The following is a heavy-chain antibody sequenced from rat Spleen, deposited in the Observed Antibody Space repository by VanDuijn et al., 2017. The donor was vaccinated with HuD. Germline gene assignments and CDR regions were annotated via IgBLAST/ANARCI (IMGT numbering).Heavy chain of an antibody. D-gene: IGHD1-9*01. V-gene: IGHV5-7*01. J-gene: IGHJ2*01. Sequence: VQLVESDGGLVQPGRSLKLSCAASGFTFSDYYMAWFRQAPTKGLDWVATISYVDSFGQSSPYYRDSVRGRFTISRDDAKSTLSLQMDSLRSEDTATYYCARRHYGYTDYFDYWGQGVMVTVSS. CDR3: ARRHYGYTDYFDY. CDR1: GFTFSDYY. CDR2: ISYVDSFGQSSP.